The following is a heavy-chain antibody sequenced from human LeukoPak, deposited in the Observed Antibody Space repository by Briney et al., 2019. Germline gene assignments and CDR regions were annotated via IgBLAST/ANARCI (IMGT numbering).Heavy chain of an antibody. Sequence: GGSLRLSCAASGFTFSSYVMHWVRQAPGKGLEGVAFIRYDGSNKYYADSVKGRFTISRDNSKNTLYLQMNNLRAEDTAVYYCARVAVSADRHFDYWGQGTLVTVSS. D-gene: IGHD3-16*02. CDR2: IRYDGSNK. CDR1: GFTFSSYV. V-gene: IGHV3-30*02. J-gene: IGHJ4*02. CDR3: ARVAVSADRHFDY.